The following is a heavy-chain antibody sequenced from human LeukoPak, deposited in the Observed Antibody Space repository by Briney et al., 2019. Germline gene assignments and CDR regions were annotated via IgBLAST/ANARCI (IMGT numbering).Heavy chain of an antibody. Sequence: ASVKVSCKASGYTFTSYSMHWLRQAPGQRLEWMGWINPGNGNTKYSQEFQGRVTITGDTHASTAYMELSSLRSEDMAVYYCARARYETRIWPKSRYDYYHYMDVWGKGTTVTVSS. J-gene: IGHJ6*03. CDR3: ARARYETRIWPKSRYDYYHYMDV. V-gene: IGHV1-3*03. CDR2: INPGNGNT. D-gene: IGHD3-3*01. CDR1: GYTFTSYS.